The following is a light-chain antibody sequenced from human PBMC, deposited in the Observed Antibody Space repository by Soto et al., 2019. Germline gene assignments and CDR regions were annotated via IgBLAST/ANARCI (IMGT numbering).Light chain of an antibody. J-gene: IGKJ2*01. Sequence: DIQMTQPPSTLSASVGDRVTITCRASQSISSWLAGYQQKPGKAPKLLIYDASSLESGVPSRFSGSGSGTEFTLTISSLQPDDFATYYCQQYNSYSYTFGQGTKMEIK. CDR2: DAS. CDR1: QSISSW. V-gene: IGKV1-5*01. CDR3: QQYNSYSYT.